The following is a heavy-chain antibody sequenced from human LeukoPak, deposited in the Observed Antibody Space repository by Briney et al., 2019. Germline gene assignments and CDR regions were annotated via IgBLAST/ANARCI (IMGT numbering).Heavy chain of an antibody. Sequence: SETLSLTCTVSGGSVSSGSYYWSWIRQPPGKGLEWIGYIYYSGSTNYNPSLKSRVTISVDTSKNQFSLKLSSVTAADTAVYYCASIPYWNDDYFDCWGQGALVTVSS. CDR1: GGSVSSGSYY. V-gene: IGHV4-61*01. D-gene: IGHD1-1*01. CDR2: IYYSGST. J-gene: IGHJ4*02. CDR3: ASIPYWNDDYFDC.